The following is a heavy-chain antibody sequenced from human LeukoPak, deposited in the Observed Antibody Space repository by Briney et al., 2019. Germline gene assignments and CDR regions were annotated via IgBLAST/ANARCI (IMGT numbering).Heavy chain of an antibody. CDR3: ARGPNWRNYYYYGMDV. CDR1: GGSFSGYY. D-gene: IGHD1-1*01. V-gene: IGHV4-34*01. Sequence: SETLSLTCAVYGGSFSGYYWTWIRQSPGKGLEWIGEINPSGSTYYNPSLKSRLTISGDTSKSQFSLRLTSVTAADTAVYYCARGPNWRNYYYYGMDVWGQGTTVTVSS. J-gene: IGHJ6*02. CDR2: INPSGST.